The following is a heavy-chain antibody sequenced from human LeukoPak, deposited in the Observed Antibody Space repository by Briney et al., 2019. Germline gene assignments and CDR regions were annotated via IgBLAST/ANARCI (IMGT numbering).Heavy chain of an antibody. Sequence: GGSLRLSCAASGFTFSSYGMSWVRQAPGKGLEWVSAISGSGGSTYYADSVKGRFTISRDNSKNTLYLQMNSLRAEDTAVYYCAKESQYSSSWYYYYYYMDVWGKGTTVTISS. J-gene: IGHJ6*03. CDR3: AKESQYSSSWYYYYYYMDV. D-gene: IGHD6-13*01. CDR1: GFTFSSYG. V-gene: IGHV3-23*01. CDR2: ISGSGGST.